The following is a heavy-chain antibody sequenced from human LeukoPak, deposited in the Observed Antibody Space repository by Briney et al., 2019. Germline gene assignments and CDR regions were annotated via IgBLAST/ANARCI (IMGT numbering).Heavy chain of an antibody. Sequence: SEPLSLTCAISDEPFSGYYWGWIRQPPGKGLELIGEINRNGNTDYNPSLKSRVSMSIDTSKNQFSLKLISVTAADTAVYYCARLVPERFFQLNPEGYYDYWGQGTLVTVSS. V-gene: IGHV4-34*01. CDR1: DEPFSGYY. CDR3: ARLVPERFFQLNPEGYYDY. J-gene: IGHJ4*02. D-gene: IGHD3-3*01. CDR2: INRNGNT.